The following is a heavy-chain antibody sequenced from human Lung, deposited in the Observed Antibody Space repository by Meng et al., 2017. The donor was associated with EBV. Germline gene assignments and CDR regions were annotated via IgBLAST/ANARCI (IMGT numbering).Heavy chain of an antibody. CDR3: ARDSEAADD. D-gene: IGHD6-25*01. Sequence: QVQLVQSGSELKKPGXSVRISCKASGYTFTTYGMNWVRQAPGQGLEWMGWINTNTGKPTYAQGLTGRFVFSLDTSVSTAYLQISSLKAEDTAVYYCARDSEAADDWEQGTLGTVSS. CDR2: INTNTGKP. CDR1: GYTFTTYG. V-gene: IGHV7-4-1*02. J-gene: IGHJ4*02.